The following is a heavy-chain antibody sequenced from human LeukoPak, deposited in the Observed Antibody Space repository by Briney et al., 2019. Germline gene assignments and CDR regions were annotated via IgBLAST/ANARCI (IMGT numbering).Heavy chain of an antibody. Sequence: SETLSLTCTVSGGSISSGGYYWSWIRQPPGKGLEWIGYIYHSGSTYYNPSLKSRVTISVDRSKNQFSLKLSSVTAADTAVYYCARVGTINYYDSSGYLEPWGQGTLVTVSS. D-gene: IGHD3-22*01. CDR1: GGSISSGGYY. CDR2: IYHSGST. J-gene: IGHJ5*02. CDR3: ARVGTINYYDSSGYLEP. V-gene: IGHV4-30-2*01.